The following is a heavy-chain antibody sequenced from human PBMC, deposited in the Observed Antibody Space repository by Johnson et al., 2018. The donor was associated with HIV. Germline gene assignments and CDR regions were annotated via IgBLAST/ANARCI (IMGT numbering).Heavy chain of an antibody. V-gene: IGHV3-33*08. CDR3: ARDCRLSGSTSCHDAFDI. CDR1: GINVSSIY. D-gene: IGHD2-2*01. Sequence: QVKLVESGGALVQPGGSLRLSCAASGINVSSIYMSWVRQAPGKGLEWVAVMWYDGSNKYYADSVKGRFTISRDNSKNTLYLQMNSLRAEDTAVYYCARDCRLSGSTSCHDAFDIWGQGTMVTVSS. CDR2: MWYDGSNK. J-gene: IGHJ3*02.